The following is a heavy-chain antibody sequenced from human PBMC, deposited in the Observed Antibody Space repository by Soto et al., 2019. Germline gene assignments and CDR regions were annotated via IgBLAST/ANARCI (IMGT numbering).Heavy chain of an antibody. J-gene: IGHJ6*02. CDR3: ARAGYSSGWYYYYYGMDV. CDR1: GYTLTSYA. V-gene: IGHV1-3*01. Sequence: GASVKVSCKASGYTLTSYAMHWVRQAPGQRLEWMGWINAGNGNTKYSQKFQGRVTITRDTSASTAYMELSSLRSEDTAVYYCARAGYSSGWYYYYYGMDVWGQGTTVTVSS. CDR2: INAGNGNT. D-gene: IGHD6-19*01.